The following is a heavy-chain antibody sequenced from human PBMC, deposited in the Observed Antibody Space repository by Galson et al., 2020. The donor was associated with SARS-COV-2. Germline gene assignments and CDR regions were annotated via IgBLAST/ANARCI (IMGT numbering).Heavy chain of an antibody. Sequence: GESLKISGKASGYSFSDYWIGWVRQMPGKGPEWMGTIFPGDHDTRYSPSFRGQVTFSVDRSSNTAYLQWTSLRASDSAMYYCAKHGPSDIVRYSEVDNWGQGTLVTVSS. V-gene: IGHV5-51*01. D-gene: IGHD3-9*01. J-gene: IGHJ4*02. CDR3: AKHGPSDIVRYSEVDN. CDR2: IFPGDHDT. CDR1: GYSFSDYW.